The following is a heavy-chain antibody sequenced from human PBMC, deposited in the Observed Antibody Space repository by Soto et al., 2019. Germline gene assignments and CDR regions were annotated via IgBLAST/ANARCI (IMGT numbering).Heavy chain of an antibody. CDR1: GYTFTGYY. CDR2: ISAYNGNT. Sequence: GASVKVSCKASGYTFTGYYMHWVRQAPGQGLEWMGWISAYNGNTNYAQKFQGRVTITADESTSTAYMELSSLRSEDTAVYYCARDRIVVVPAAKDYYYYGMDVWGQGTTVTVSS. D-gene: IGHD2-2*01. J-gene: IGHJ6*02. CDR3: ARDRIVVVPAAKDYYYYGMDV. V-gene: IGHV1-18*04.